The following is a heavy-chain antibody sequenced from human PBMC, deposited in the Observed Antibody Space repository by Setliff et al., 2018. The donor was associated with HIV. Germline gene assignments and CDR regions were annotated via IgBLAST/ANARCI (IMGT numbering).Heavy chain of an antibody. V-gene: IGHV1-2*02. Sequence: ASVKVSCKPSGDTVRNFSVNWVRQAPGQGFEWMGWIYPNTGGTNYAQKFQGRVTIPRDESTSTGYMELSSLRSEDTAVYYCASSFRGGFDVWGQGTMVTVSS. D-gene: IGHD2-15*01. CDR3: ASSFRGGFDV. J-gene: IGHJ3*01. CDR2: IYPNTGGT. CDR1: GDTVRNFS.